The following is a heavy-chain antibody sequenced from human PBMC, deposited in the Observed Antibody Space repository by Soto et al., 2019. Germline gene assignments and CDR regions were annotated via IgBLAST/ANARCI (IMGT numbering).Heavy chain of an antibody. Sequence: GGSLRLSCAASGFTFSNAWMSWVRQAPGKGLEWVGRIKSKTDGGTTDYAAPVKGRFTISRDDSKNTLYLQMNSLKTEDTAVYYCTTLLPSGSPKIFDYWGQGTLVTVSS. CDR1: GFTFSNAW. CDR3: TTLLPSGSPKIFDY. CDR2: IKSKTDGGTT. V-gene: IGHV3-15*01. D-gene: IGHD3-10*01. J-gene: IGHJ4*02.